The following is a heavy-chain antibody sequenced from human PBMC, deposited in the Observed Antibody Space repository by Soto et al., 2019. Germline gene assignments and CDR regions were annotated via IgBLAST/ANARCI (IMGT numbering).Heavy chain of an antibody. CDR3: ARRIVVTETFDY. CDR1: GGSISSYY. CDR2: IYYSGST. V-gene: IGHV4-59*01. D-gene: IGHD5-12*01. Sequence: ETLSLTCTVSGGSISSYYWSWIRQPPGKGLEWIGYIYYSGSTNYNPSLKSRVTISVDTSKNQFSLKLSTVTAADTAVYFFARRIVVTETFDYWGQGTLFTVPQ. J-gene: IGHJ4*02.